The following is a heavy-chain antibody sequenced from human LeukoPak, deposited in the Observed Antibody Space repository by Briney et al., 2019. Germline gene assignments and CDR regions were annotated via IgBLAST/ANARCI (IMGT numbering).Heavy chain of an antibody. CDR1: GFTFSSYS. CDR2: ISSSSSTI. D-gene: IGHD3-22*01. CDR3: ARGYYYDSSGSIGP. Sequence: GGSLRLSCAASGFTFSSYSMNWVRQAPGKGLEWVSYISSSSSTIYYADSVKGRFTISRDNAKNSLYLQMNSLRAEDTAVYYCARGYYYDSSGSIGPWGQGTLVTVSS. J-gene: IGHJ4*02. V-gene: IGHV3-48*01.